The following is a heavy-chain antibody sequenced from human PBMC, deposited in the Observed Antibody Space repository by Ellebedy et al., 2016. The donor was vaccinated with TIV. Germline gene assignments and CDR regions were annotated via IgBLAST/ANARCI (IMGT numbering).Heavy chain of an antibody. CDR3: ARASFYDVDLSGWYFDL. CDR2: IYTDDST. V-gene: IGHV3-66*01. Sequence: GGSLRLSCAASGFPFSDYYMNWVRQAPGKGPEWVSGIYTDDSTDYADSVKGRFTISRDNSKNTLYLQMNSLRTEDTAVYYCARASFYDVDLSGWYFDLWGRGTLITVSS. D-gene: IGHD3-10*02. J-gene: IGHJ2*01. CDR1: GFPFSDYY.